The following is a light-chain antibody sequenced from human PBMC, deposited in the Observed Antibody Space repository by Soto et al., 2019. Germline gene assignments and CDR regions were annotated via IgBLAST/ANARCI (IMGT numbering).Light chain of an antibody. CDR3: QVWDSSSDHLYV. J-gene: IGLJ1*01. CDR2: DDS. Sequence: SYELTQPPSVSVAPGQTARITCGGNNIGRKSVHWYQQKPGQAPVLVVYDDSDRRSGIPERFSGSNSGNTATLTISRVEAGDEADYYCQVWDSSSDHLYVFXTGTKGTVL. CDR1: NIGRKS. V-gene: IGLV3-21*02.